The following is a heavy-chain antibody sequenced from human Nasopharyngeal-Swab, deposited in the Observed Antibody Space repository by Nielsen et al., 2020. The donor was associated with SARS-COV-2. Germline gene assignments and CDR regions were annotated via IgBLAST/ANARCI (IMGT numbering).Heavy chain of an antibody. J-gene: IGHJ6*02. D-gene: IGHD3-9*01. V-gene: IGHV3-11*06. CDR3: ARSSIYYDILTGYYTAYYGMDV. Sequence: GESLKISCAASGFTFSDYYMSWIRQAPGEGLKWVSYISSSSTTTNYADSVKGRFTTSRDNAKNSLYLQMNSLRAEDTAVYYCARSSIYYDILTGYYTAYYGMDVWGQGTTVTVSS. CDR1: GFTFSDYY. CDR2: ISSSSTTT.